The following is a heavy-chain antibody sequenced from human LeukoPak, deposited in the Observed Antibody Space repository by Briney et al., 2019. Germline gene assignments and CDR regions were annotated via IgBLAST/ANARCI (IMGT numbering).Heavy chain of an antibody. V-gene: IGHV1-2*02. CDR2: INPNSGGT. D-gene: IGHD3-10*01. CDR3: ARETKLWFGELLPDY. Sequence: GASVKVSCKASGYTFTGYYMHWVRQAPGQGLEWMGWINPNSGGTNYAQKFQGRVTMTRDTSISTAYMELSRLRSDDTAVYYCARETKLWFGELLPDYWGQGTLVTVSS. J-gene: IGHJ4*02. CDR1: GYTFTGYY.